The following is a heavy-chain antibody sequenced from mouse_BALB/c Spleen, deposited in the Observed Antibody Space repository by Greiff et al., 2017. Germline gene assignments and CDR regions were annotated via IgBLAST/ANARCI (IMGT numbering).Heavy chain of an antibody. CDR3: AGHVPPIYYGNSMDY. CDR2: ISNGGGST. J-gene: IGHJ4*01. CDR1: GFTFSSYT. Sequence: EVKLVEPGGGLVQPGGSLKLSCAASGFTFSSYTMSWVRQTPEKRLEWVAYISNGGGSTYYPDTVKGRFTISRDNAKNTLYLQMSSLKSEDTAMYYCAGHVPPIYYGNSMDYWGQGTSVTVSS. D-gene: IGHD2-1*01. V-gene: IGHV5-12-2*01.